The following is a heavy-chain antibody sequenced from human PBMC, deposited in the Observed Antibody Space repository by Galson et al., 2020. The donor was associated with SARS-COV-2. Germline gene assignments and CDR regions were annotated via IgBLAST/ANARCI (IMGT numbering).Heavy chain of an antibody. CDR2: IYYSGST. Sequence: ASETMSLTCTVSGGSISSSSYYWGCIRQPPGKGLEWIGSIYYSGSTYYNPSLKSRVTISVDTSKNQFSLKLSSVTAADTAVYYCARQAVLRYFDWLLEAPSIDYWGQGTLVTVSS. V-gene: IGHV4-39*01. D-gene: IGHD3-9*01. CDR3: ARQAVLRYFDWLLEAPSIDY. J-gene: IGHJ4*02. CDR1: GGSISSSSYY.